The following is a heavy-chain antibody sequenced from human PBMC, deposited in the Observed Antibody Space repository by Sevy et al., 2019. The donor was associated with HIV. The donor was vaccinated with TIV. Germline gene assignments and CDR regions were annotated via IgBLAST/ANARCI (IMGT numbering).Heavy chain of an antibody. V-gene: IGHV1-8*01. J-gene: IGHJ5*02. CDR3: ARVRASYYYDTSVSMEYNWFDP. CDR2: MNPNNGNS. Sequence: ASVKVSCKASGYTFGSYDINWLRQAPGKGLEWMGWMNPNNGNSGYAQKFQGRVTMTRDTSITTAYMQLSSLTSEDSAVYYCARVRASYYYDTSVSMEYNWFDPWGQGTLVTVSS. CDR1: GYTFGSYD. D-gene: IGHD3-22*01.